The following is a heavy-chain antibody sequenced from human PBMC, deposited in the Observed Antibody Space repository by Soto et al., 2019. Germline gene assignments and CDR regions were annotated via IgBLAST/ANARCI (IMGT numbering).Heavy chain of an antibody. D-gene: IGHD6-6*01. CDR1: GFTFSSYA. J-gene: IGHJ6*03. CDR2: ISGSSGST. Sequence: GGSLRLSCAASGFTFSSYAMSWVRQAPGKGLEWVSAISGSSGSTYYADSVKGRFTISRDNSKNTLYLQMNSLRAEDTAVYYCAKSPLSSIAARSYYYYMDVWGKGTTVTVSS. V-gene: IGHV3-23*01. CDR3: AKSPLSSIAARSYYYYMDV.